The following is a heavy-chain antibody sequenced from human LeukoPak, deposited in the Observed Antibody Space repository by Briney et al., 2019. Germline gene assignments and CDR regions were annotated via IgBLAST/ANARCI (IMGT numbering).Heavy chain of an antibody. CDR2: ISGSGAST. Sequence: GGSPRLSCLTSGFTFSTNAMSWVRQAPGKGLEWISGISGSGASTYYADSVTGRFTISRDNSRNTLYLQMNSLRGDDTAVYYCAKDVGKWESLHFFDYWGQGTLVTVSS. CDR1: GFTFSTNA. J-gene: IGHJ4*02. V-gene: IGHV3-23*01. CDR3: AKDVGKWESLHFFDY. D-gene: IGHD1-26*01.